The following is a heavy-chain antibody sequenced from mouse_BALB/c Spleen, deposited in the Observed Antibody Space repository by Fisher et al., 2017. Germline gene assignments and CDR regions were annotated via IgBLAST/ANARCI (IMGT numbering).Heavy chain of an antibody. D-gene: IGHD2-14*01. J-gene: IGHJ1*01. Sequence: DKFKGKATFTADTSSNTAYMQLSSLTSEDSAVYYCARYYRYPYWYFDVWGAGTTVTVSS. V-gene: IGHV1-9*01. CDR3: ARYYRYPYWYFDV.